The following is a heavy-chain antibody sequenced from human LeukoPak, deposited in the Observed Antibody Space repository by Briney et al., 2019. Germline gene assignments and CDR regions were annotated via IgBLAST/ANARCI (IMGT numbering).Heavy chain of an antibody. J-gene: IGHJ5*02. Sequence: SVKVSCKASGGTFSSYAISWVRQAPGQGLEWMGRIIPILGIANYAQKFQGRVTITADKSTSTAYMELSSLRSEDTAVYYRAYTSCYSACPNWFDPWGQGTLVTVSS. CDR3: AYTSCYSACPNWFDP. CDR1: GGTFSSYA. CDR2: IIPILGIA. V-gene: IGHV1-69*04. D-gene: IGHD2-2*01.